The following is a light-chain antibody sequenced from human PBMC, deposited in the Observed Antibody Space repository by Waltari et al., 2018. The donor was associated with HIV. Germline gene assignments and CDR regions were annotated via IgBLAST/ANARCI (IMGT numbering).Light chain of an antibody. Sequence: DIVMTQSPDSLAASLGDRVTINCKSSQSLLFSSNNKNYFAWYQQKPGQPPKLLFYWASTRESGVPDRFSGSGSGTDFTLTISSLQAEDVAVYYCQQYYSTPWTFGQGTKVEIK. CDR2: WAS. J-gene: IGKJ1*01. CDR3: QQYYSTPWT. CDR1: QSLLFSSNNKNY. V-gene: IGKV4-1*01.